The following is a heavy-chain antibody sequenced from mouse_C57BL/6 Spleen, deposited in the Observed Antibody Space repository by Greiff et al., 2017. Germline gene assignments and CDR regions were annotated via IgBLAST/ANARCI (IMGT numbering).Heavy chain of an antibody. CDR2: INPNNGGT. CDR1: GYTFTDYN. V-gene: IGHV1-18*01. CDR3: ARPYYYGSSLYWYFEV. D-gene: IGHD1-1*01. Sequence: EVQLQQSGPELVKPGASVKIPCKASGYTFTDYNMDWVKQSHGKSLEWIGDINPNNGGTIYNQTLKGKATLTVDKSSSTAYMELRLLTSEDTAVYYCARPYYYGSSLYWYFEVWGTGTTVTVSS. J-gene: IGHJ1*03.